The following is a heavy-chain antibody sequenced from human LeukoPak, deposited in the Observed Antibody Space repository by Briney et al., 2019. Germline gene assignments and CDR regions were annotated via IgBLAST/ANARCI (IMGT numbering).Heavy chain of an antibody. D-gene: IGHD2-15*01. J-gene: IGHJ4*02. CDR2: IYYTGST. V-gene: IGHV4-59*03. CDR3: AKSPVSSCRGSFCYPFDY. Sequence: SETLSLTCTVSGGSIINYYWTWIRQPPGKELEWIGHIYYTGSTNYNPSLNSRVTISVDTSKKQFSLRLTSVIAADTAVYFCAKSPVSSCRGSFCYPFDYWGQGNLVTVSS. CDR1: GGSIINYY.